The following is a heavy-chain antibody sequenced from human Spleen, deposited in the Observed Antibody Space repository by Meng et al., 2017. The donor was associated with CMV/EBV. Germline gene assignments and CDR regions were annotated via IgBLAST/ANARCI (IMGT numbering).Heavy chain of an antibody. J-gene: IGHJ6*02. CDR1: GFTFSYYE. CDR2: ISSTGAIK. CDR3: ARGHYYYGMDV. V-gene: IGHV3-48*03. Sequence: GGSLRLSCEGSGFTFSYYEMNWIRQAPGKGLEWISHISSTGAIKYYADSVKGRFIISRDNAKNSLHLQMNTLKVEDTAVYYCARGHYYYGMDVWGQGTTVTVSS.